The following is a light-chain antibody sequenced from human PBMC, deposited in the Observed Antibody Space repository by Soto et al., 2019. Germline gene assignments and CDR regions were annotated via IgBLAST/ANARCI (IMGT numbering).Light chain of an antibody. Sequence: EIVLTQSPGTLSLSPGGRATVSCRASQSVNGNYLTWYQQKPGQAPRILIYGASSRATGIPDRFSGSGSGTDFTLTISRLEPEDFAVYYCQQYGSSFRYTFGQGTKLEIK. V-gene: IGKV3-20*01. CDR1: QSVNGNY. CDR2: GAS. J-gene: IGKJ2*01. CDR3: QQYGSSFRYT.